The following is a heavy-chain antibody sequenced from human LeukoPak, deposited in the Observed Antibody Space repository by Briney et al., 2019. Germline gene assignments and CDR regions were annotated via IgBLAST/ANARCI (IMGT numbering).Heavy chain of an antibody. CDR1: GFTFSSHW. V-gene: IGHV3-7*03. Sequence: HSGGSLRLSCAASGFTFSSHWMHWVRQAPGKGLEWVANIKKDGSETFYVDSVKGRFTISRDNAKDSLFLQMNSLRADDTAVYFCARDGAARGSGSFGDWGQGTLVSVSS. CDR2: IKKDGSET. D-gene: IGHD3-10*01. J-gene: IGHJ4*02. CDR3: ARDGAARGSGSFGD.